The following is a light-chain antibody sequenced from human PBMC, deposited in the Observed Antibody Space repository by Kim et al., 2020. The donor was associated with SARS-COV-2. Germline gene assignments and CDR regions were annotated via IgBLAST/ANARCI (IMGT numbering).Light chain of an antibody. CDR2: FDS. Sequence: APGQTATVGGGANNIGTKSVHWYQHKPGQAPVLIISFDSDRPAGVPDRFSRSNSGNTATLTLSRVEAGDEAAYVSQVWDSDSVHQEFGGGTKLTVL. J-gene: IGLJ2*01. CDR3: QVWDSDSVHQE. CDR1: NIGTKS. V-gene: IGLV3-21*04.